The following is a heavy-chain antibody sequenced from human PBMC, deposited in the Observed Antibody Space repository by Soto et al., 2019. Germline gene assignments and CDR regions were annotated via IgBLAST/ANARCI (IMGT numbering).Heavy chain of an antibody. V-gene: IGHV6-1*01. J-gene: IGHJ6*03. CDR3: ARGSWDDVSGHYYMDV. Sequence: SQTLSLTCDISGDSVSSNSAGWNWIRQTPSRGLEWLGWTYYKSKWYYTYAASVKSRITVSPDTSKNQFSLQLTSVTPEDTAVYYCARGSWDDVSGHYYMDVWDKGTTVTVSS. CDR1: GDSVSSNSAG. CDR2: TYYKSKWYY. D-gene: IGHD1-1*01.